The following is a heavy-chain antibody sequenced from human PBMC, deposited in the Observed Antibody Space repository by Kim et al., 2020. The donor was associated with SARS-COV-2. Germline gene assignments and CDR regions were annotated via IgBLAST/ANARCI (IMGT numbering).Heavy chain of an antibody. CDR3: ARVIVWGSGSDYPDV. V-gene: IGHV1-69*01. J-gene: IGHJ6*02. Sequence: KFQGRVTITADESTSTAYMELSSLRSEDTAVYYCARVIVWGSGSDYPDVWGQGTTVTVSS. D-gene: IGHD3-10*01.